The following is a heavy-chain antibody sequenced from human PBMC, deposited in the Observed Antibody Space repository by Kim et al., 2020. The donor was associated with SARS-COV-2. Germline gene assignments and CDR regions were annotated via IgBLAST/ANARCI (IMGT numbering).Heavy chain of an antibody. CDR2: INPNSGGT. CDR3: ARGYCSSTSCSEGSYYYYYMDV. J-gene: IGHJ6*03. Sequence: ASVKVSCKASGYTFTGYYMHWVRQAPGQGLEWMGWINPNSGGTNYAQKFQGWVTMTRDTSISTAYMELSRLRSDDTAVYYCARGYCSSTSCSEGSYYYYYMDVWGKGTTVTVSS. D-gene: IGHD2-2*01. V-gene: IGHV1-2*04. CDR1: GYTFTGYY.